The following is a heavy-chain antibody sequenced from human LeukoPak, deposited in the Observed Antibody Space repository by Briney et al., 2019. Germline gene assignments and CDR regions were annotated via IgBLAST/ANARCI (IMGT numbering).Heavy chain of an antibody. Sequence: ASVKVSCKASGYTFTGYYMHWVRQAPGQGLEWMGWINPNSGGTNYAQKFQGRVTMTRDTSISTAYMELSRLRSDDTAVYYCARGLVGAPNDAFDIWSQGTMVTVSS. CDR1: GYTFTGYY. J-gene: IGHJ3*02. D-gene: IGHD1-26*01. CDR2: INPNSGGT. CDR3: ARGLVGAPNDAFDI. V-gene: IGHV1-2*02.